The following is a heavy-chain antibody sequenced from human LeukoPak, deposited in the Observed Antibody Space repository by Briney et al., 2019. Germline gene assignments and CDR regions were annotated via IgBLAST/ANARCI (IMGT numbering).Heavy chain of an antibody. CDR3: AFSSGWTFDY. V-gene: IGHV3-30-3*01. CDR2: ISYDGSNK. D-gene: IGHD6-19*01. Sequence: PGRSLRLSCAASGFTFSSYAMHWVRQAPGKGLEWVAVISYDGSNKYYADSMKGRFTISRDNSKNTLYLQMNSLRAEDTAVYYCAFSSGWTFDYWGQGTLVTVSS. J-gene: IGHJ4*02. CDR1: GFTFSSYA.